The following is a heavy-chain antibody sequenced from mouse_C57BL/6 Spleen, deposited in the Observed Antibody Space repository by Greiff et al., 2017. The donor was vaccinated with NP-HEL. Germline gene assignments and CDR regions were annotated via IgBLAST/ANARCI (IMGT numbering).Heavy chain of an antibody. V-gene: IGHV1-69*01. J-gene: IGHJ3*01. CDR2: IDPSDSYT. D-gene: IGHD2-4*01. CDR1: GYTFTSYW. Sequence: QVHVKQPGAELVMPGASVKLSCKASGYTFTSYWMHWVKQRPGQGLEWIGEIDPSDSYTNYNQKFKGKSTLTVDKSSSTAYMQLSSLTSEDSAVYYCARPNYDGAWFAYWGQGTLVTVSA. CDR3: ARPNYDGAWFAY.